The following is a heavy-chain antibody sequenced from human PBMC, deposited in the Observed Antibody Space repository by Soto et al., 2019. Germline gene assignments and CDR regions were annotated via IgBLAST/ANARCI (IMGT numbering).Heavy chain of an antibody. CDR1: GYTFTGYY. CDR3: ARDRERPKGTRRGWFDP. V-gene: IGHV1-2*02. J-gene: IGHJ5*02. D-gene: IGHD1-1*01. CDR2: INPNSGGT. Sequence: QVQLVQSGAEVKKPGASVKVSCKASGYTFTGYYMHWVRQAPGQGLEWMGWINPNSGGTNYAQKFQGRGTMNRDTSIITAYMELSRVRSDDTAVYYCARDRERPKGTRRGWFDPGGQGTLVTVSS.